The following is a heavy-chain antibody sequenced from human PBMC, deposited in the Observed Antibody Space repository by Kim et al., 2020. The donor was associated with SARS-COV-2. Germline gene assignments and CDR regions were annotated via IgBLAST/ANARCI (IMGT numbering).Heavy chain of an antibody. D-gene: IGHD2-2*01. CDR2: ISYDGSNK. J-gene: IGHJ4*02. Sequence: GGSLRLSCAASGFTFSSYAMHWVRQAPGKGLEWVVVISYDGSNKYYADSVKGRFTISRDNSKNTLYLQMNSLRAEDTAVYYCAREDIVVVPYIDYWGQGTLVTVSS. CDR3: AREDIVVVPYIDY. V-gene: IGHV3-30-3*01. CDR1: GFTFSSYA.